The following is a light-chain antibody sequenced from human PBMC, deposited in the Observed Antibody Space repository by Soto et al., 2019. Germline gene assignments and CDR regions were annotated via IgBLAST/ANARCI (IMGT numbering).Light chain of an antibody. CDR3: CSYAGLCTPYV. CDR1: SSDVGAYNL. CDR2: DGN. V-gene: IGLV2-23*01. J-gene: IGLJ1*01. Sequence: QSALGQPASVSGSPGQSITISCTGTSSDVGAYNLVSWYQQHPGKAPKLIIYDGNKRPSGVSNRFSASKSGNTASLTISRLQAEDEADYYCCSYAGLCTPYVFGTGTKVTVL.